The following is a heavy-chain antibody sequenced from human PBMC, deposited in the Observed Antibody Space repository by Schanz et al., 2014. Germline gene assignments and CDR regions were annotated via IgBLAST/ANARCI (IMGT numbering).Heavy chain of an antibody. CDR3: ARDPVEGAPTPYYFDS. CDR2: ISTSRYL. D-gene: IGHD1-26*01. V-gene: IGHV3-21*02. J-gene: IGHJ4*02. Sequence: EVQLVESGGGLVKPGGSLRLSCAASGFTFSSYSLAWVRQAPGKGLEWVSFISTSRYLYYADSVKGRFTISRDNTKNSVFLQMSSLRVEDTGLYFCARDPVEGAPTPYYFDSWGPGTLVTVSS. CDR1: GFTFSSYS.